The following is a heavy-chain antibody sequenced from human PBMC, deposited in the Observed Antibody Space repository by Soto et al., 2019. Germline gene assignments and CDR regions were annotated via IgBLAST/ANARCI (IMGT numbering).Heavy chain of an antibody. D-gene: IGHD3-10*01. J-gene: IGHJ6*02. V-gene: IGHV1-2*02. CDR2: INPNSGGT. CDR3: AAPPPIRSPRGYYFYYGMDV. Sequence: ASVKVSCKASGYTFTGYYMHWVRQAPGQGLEWMGWINPNSGGTNYAQKFQGRVTMTRDTSISTAYMELSRLRSDDTAVYYCAAPPPIRSPRGYYFYYGMDVWGQGPTVTVSS. CDR1: GYTFTGYY.